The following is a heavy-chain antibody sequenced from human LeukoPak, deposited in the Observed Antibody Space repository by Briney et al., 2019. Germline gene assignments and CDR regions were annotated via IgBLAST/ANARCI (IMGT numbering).Heavy chain of an antibody. Sequence: PGGSLRLSCAASGFTFSNAWMSWVRQAPGKGLEWVGHIKSRIDGETTGYAAPVKGRFTISRDDSKNMLYLQMNSLKTEDTAVYYCTTELGLSFGVRYFDHWGQGTSATVSS. V-gene: IGHV3-15*01. J-gene: IGHJ4*02. CDR1: GFTFSNAW. D-gene: IGHD3-10*01. CDR3: TTELGLSFGVRYFDH. CDR2: IKSRIDGETT.